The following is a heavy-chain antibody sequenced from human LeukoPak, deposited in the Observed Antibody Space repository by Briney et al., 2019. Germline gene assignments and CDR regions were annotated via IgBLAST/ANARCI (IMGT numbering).Heavy chain of an antibody. V-gene: IGHV3-21*01. CDR1: RFTFSSYS. J-gene: IGHJ4*02. D-gene: IGHD3-22*01. CDR3: AKELKPMIVVADLFDY. CDR2: ISSSSSYI. Sequence: GGSLRLSCAASRFTFSSYSMNWVRQAPGKGLERVSSISSSSSYIYYADSVKGRFTISRDNSKNTLYLQMNSLRPEDTAVYYCAKELKPMIVVADLFDYWGQGTLVTVSS.